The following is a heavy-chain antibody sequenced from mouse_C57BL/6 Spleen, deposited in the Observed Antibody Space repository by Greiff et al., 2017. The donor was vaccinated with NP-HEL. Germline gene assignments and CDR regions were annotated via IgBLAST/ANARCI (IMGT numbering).Heavy chain of an antibody. J-gene: IGHJ4*01. D-gene: IGHD1-1*01. V-gene: IGHV1-85*01. Sequence: VKLVESGPELVKPGASVKLSCKASGYTFTSYDINWVKQRPGQGLEWIGWIYPRDGSTKYNEKFKGKATLTVDTSSSTAYMELHSLTSEDSAVYFCARKDYYYGSSYYAMDYWGQGTSVTVSS. CDR1: GYTFTSYD. CDR2: IYPRDGST. CDR3: ARKDYYYGSSYYAMDY.